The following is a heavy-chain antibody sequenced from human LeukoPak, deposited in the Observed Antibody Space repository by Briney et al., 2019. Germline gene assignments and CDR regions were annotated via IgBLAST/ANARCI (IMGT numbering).Heavy chain of an antibody. J-gene: IGHJ2*01. V-gene: IGHV4-34*01. D-gene: IGHD3-22*01. CDR2: INHSGST. CDR1: GGSFSGYY. CDR3: GRGVTMIVVVIHDWYFDL. Sequence: SETLSLTCAVYGGSFSGYYWSWIRQPPGKGLEWIGEINHSGSTNYNPSLKSRVTISVDTSKNQFSLKLSSVTAADTAVYYCGRGVTMIVVVIHDWYFDLWGRGTLVTVSS.